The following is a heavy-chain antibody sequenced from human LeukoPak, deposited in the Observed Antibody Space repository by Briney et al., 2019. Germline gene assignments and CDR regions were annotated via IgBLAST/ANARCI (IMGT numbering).Heavy chain of an antibody. CDR1: GYTFTSYD. CDR3: ARVGPGYCSSTSCSRNWFDP. CDR2: MNPNGGNT. J-gene: IGHJ5*02. V-gene: IGHV1-8*03. D-gene: IGHD2-2*01. Sequence: ASVKVSCKASGYTFTSYDINWVRQATGQGLEWMGWMNPNGGNTGYAQKFQGRVTITRNTSISTAYMELSSLRSEDTAVYYCARVGPGYCSSTSCSRNWFDPWGQGTLVTVSS.